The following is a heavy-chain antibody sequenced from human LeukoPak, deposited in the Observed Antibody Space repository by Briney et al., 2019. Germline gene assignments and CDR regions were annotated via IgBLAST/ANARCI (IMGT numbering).Heavy chain of an antibody. CDR2: IYYSGST. Sequence: PSEGLSLTCTVSGGSISSSSYYWGWIRQPPGKGLEWIGSIYYSGSTYYNPSLKSRVTISVDTSKNQFSLKLSSVTAADTAVYYCARVSSSWYYFDYWGQGTLVTVSS. J-gene: IGHJ4*02. CDR3: ARVSSSWYYFDY. V-gene: IGHV4-39*07. CDR1: GGSISSSSYY. D-gene: IGHD6-13*01.